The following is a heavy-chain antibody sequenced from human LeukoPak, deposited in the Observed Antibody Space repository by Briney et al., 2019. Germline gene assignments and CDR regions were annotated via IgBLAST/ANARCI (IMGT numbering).Heavy chain of an antibody. J-gene: IGHJ4*02. CDR1: GFTFRSYG. CDR2: IWSDGNTK. V-gene: IGHV3-33*06. D-gene: IGHD2/OR15-2a*01. CDR3: AKQRRFREYFFDY. Sequence: GRSLRLSCEAFGFTFRSYGMDWVRQAPGKGLEWVAVIWSDGNTKYYADSVEGRFNISRDNSKNTLFLQMDSLRVEDTAVYFCAKQRRFREYFFDYWGQGTLVTVSS.